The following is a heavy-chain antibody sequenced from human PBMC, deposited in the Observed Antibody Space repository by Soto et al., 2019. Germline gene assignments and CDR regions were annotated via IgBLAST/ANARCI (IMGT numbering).Heavy chain of an antibody. Sequence: EVQLLESGGGLVQPGGSLRFSCAASGFTFSSYAMNWVRQAPGKGLEWVSVISGSSDSTYYADSVKGRFTISRDNSKNTLSPQTNSLRAEGTAIYYRASRGSRRYYDSWGQGTLVTVSS. D-gene: IGHD1-26*01. CDR2: ISGSSDST. V-gene: IGHV3-23*01. CDR1: GFTFSSYA. J-gene: IGHJ5*01. CDR3: ASRGSRRYYDS.